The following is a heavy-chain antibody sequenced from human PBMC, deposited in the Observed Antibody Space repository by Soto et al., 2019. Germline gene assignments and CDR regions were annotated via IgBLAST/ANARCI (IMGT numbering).Heavy chain of an antibody. V-gene: IGHV3-30*18. CDR2: ISYDGSNK. Sequence: PGGSLRLSCAASGFTFSSYGMHWVRQAPGKGLEWVAVISYDGSNKYYADSVKGRFTISRDNSKNTLYLQMNSLRAEDTAVYYCAKDHGYSYGHPILYYYYYGMDVWGQGTTVTVSS. D-gene: IGHD5-18*01. J-gene: IGHJ6*02. CDR1: GFTFSSYG. CDR3: AKDHGYSYGHPILYYYYYGMDV.